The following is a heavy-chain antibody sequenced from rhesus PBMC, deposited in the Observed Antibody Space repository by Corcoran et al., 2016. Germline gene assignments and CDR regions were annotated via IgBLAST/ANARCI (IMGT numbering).Heavy chain of an antibody. V-gene: IGHV1-138*01. CDR3: TRDRYSGTWNFGY. J-gene: IGHJ4*01. D-gene: IGHD6-25*01. CDR1: GYTFTDYY. Sequence: QVQLVQSGTEVKKPGSSVKVSCKASGYTFTDYYVPWVRQAPGQGLEWVEETTPKTGDPNNAQKCQGRVIVTRDTSTSTAYMDLSSLRSEDTAVYYCTRDRYSGTWNFGYWGQGVLVIVSS. CDR2: TTPKTGDP.